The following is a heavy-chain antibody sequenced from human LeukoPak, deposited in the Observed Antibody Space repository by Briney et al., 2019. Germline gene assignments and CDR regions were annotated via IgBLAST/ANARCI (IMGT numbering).Heavy chain of an antibody. Sequence: GGSLRLSCAASGFTFSSYATHWVRQAPGKGLEWVAVISYDGSNKYYADSVKGRFTISRDNSKNTLYLQMNSLRAEDTAVYYCAREGYSSSLNDYWGQGTLVTVSS. CDR1: GFTFSSYA. CDR2: ISYDGSNK. D-gene: IGHD6-13*01. J-gene: IGHJ4*02. CDR3: AREGYSSSLNDY. V-gene: IGHV3-30-3*01.